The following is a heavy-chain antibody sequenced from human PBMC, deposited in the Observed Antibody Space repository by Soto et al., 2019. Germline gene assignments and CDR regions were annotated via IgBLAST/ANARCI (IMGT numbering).Heavy chain of an antibody. CDR2: IRAYNGNT. CDR1: GYSFSSYT. V-gene: IGHV1-18*04. CDR3: ARESTKWQDF. J-gene: IGHJ4*02. Sequence: QVQLVQSGGEVKKPGASVTVSCKASGYSFSSYTINWVRQAPGQGLEWLGWIRAYNGNTKYVEKLQGRVTMTTDTSTSTAYMELRNLRSDDTAVYYCARESTKWQDFWGPGTLVTVSS. D-gene: IGHD5-12*01.